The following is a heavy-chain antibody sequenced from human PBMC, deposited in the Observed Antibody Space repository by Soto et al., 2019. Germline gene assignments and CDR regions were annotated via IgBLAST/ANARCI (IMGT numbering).Heavy chain of an antibody. Sequence: QVQLVESGGGVVQPGRSLRLSCAASGFTFSSYGMHWVRQAPGKGLEWVAVIWYDGSNKYYADSVKGRFTISRDNSKNTLYLQMNSLRAEDTAVYYCARDAADIVVVVAELLCYYYYGMDVWGQGTTVTVSS. CDR2: IWYDGSNK. CDR3: ARDAADIVVVVAELLCYYYYGMDV. CDR1: GFTFSSYG. D-gene: IGHD2-15*01. V-gene: IGHV3-33*01. J-gene: IGHJ6*02.